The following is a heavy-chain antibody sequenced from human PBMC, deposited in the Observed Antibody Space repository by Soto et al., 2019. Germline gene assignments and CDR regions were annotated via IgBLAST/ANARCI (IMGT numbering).Heavy chain of an antibody. J-gene: IGHJ4*02. CDR2: ISYDGSNK. Sequence: QVQLVESGGGVVQPGRSLRLSCEASGFTFSSYGMHWVRQSPGKGLEWVAVISYDGSNKYYADSVKGRFTISRDNSKNTLYLQMNSLRADDTAVYYCAKGSSIGQKYRTDYWGQGTLVTVSS. D-gene: IGHD2-2*01. V-gene: IGHV3-30*18. CDR1: GFTFSSYG. CDR3: AKGSSIGQKYRTDY.